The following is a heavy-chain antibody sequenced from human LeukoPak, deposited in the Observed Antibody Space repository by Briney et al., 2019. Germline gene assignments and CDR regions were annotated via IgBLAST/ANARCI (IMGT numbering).Heavy chain of an antibody. J-gene: IGHJ6*02. V-gene: IGHV3-23*01. D-gene: IGHD5-12*01. CDR1: GFTFSSYA. CDR3: AKGGWLYYYGMDV. CDR2: ISGSGGST. Sequence: GGSLRLSCAASGFTFSSYAMSWVRQAPGKGLEWVSAISGSGGSTYYADSVKGRFTISRDNSKNTLYPQMNSLRAEDTAVYYCAKGGWLYYYGMDVWGQGTTVTVSS.